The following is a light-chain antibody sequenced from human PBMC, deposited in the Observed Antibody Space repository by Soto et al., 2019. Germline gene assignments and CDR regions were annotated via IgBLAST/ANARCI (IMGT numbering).Light chain of an antibody. CDR1: QSVLYSANNRNC. Sequence: DIVMTQSPDSLAVSLGERATINCKSSQSVLYSANNRNCVAWYQQKPGQPPKLLLYWAFTRESGVPDRFSGSGSGTDFTLTISRLQAEDVAVYYCQQYYSTPRTFGQGTKVEIK. V-gene: IGKV4-1*01. J-gene: IGKJ1*01. CDR3: QQYYSTPRT. CDR2: WAF.